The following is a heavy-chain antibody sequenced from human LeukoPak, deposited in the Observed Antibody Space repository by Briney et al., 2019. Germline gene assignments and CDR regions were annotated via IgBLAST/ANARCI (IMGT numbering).Heavy chain of an antibody. V-gene: IGHV3-73*01. CDR2: IGRQGDSDPT. Sequence: GRSVSLSCAACGLTFSGSGIHWVRQASGKGREWLGRIGRQGDSDPTRYAASLKGKFTVTRVDSRNTAYLQMNSLRAEDTAVYYCAKDTSYSNDRFGYWGQGTLVTVSS. J-gene: IGHJ4*02. CDR1: GLTFSGSG. D-gene: IGHD4-11*01. CDR3: AKDTSYSNDRFGY.